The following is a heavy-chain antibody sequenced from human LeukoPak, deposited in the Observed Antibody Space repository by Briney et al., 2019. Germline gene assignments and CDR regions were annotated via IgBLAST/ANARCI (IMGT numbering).Heavy chain of an antibody. CDR1: GFTFSTYW. J-gene: IGHJ4*02. V-gene: IGHV3-7*04. Sequence: GGSLRLSCVASGFTFSTYWMSWVRQAPGKGLEWVANIKQHGSEKYYVDSVKGRFTISRDNAKGSLYLQMNSLRAEDTAVYYCVRGAYCSGGSCYPYYFDSWGQGTLVTVSS. D-gene: IGHD2-15*01. CDR3: VRGAYCSGGSCYPYYFDS. CDR2: IKQHGSEK.